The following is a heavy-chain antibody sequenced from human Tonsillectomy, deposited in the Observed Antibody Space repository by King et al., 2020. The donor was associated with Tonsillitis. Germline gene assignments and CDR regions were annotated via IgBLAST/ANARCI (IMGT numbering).Heavy chain of an antibody. CDR2: IKQDGSEK. D-gene: IGHD6-19*01. Sequence: VQLVESGGGLVQPGGSLRLSCAASGFTFSSYWMSWVRQAPGKGLEWVASIKQDGSEKYYVDSVKDRFTISRDNAKNSLYLQMNSLRAEDTAVYYCARESSGWSGTEYYYYYYGMDVWGQGTTVTVSS. CDR1: GFTFSSYW. J-gene: IGHJ6*02. CDR3: ARESSGWSGTEYYYYYYGMDV. V-gene: IGHV3-7*03.